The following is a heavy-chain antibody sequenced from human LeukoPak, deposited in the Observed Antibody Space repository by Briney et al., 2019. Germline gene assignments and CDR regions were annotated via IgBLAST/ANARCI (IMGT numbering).Heavy chain of an antibody. Sequence: GASVKVSCKASGYTFTSYGISWVRQAPGQGLEWMGWISAYNGNTNYAQKLQGRVTKTTDTSTSTAYMELRRLRSDDTAVYYCATTRDSPYSSSWLIEYWGQGTLVTVSS. CDR2: ISAYNGNT. CDR3: ATTRDSPYSSSWLIEY. D-gene: IGHD6-13*01. CDR1: GYTFTSYG. J-gene: IGHJ4*02. V-gene: IGHV1-18*01.